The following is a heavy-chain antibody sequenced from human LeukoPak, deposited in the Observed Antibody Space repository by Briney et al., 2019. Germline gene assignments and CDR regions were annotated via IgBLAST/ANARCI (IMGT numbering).Heavy chain of an antibody. CDR1: GFTVSSNY. V-gene: IGHV3-66*03. D-gene: IGHD2-2*01. CDR3: ARDIVVVPAAMPNLRGGSYAFDI. Sequence: GGSLRLSCAASGFTVSSNYMSWVRQAPGKGLEWVSVIYSCGSTYYADSVKGRFTISRDNSKNTLYLQMNSLRAEDTAVYYCARDIVVVPAAMPNLRGGSYAFDIWGQGTMVTVSS. CDR2: IYSCGST. J-gene: IGHJ3*02.